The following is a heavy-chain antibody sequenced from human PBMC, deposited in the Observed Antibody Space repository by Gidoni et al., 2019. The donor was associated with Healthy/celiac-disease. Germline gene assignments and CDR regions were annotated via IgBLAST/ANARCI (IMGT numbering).Heavy chain of an antibody. V-gene: IGHV4-39*01. Sequence: QLQLQESGPGLVKPSETLSLTCTVSGGAISSSSYYWGWIRQPPGKGLEWIWGIYYSGGTYYNPSLKSRVTISVDTSKNQFSLKLSSVTAADTAVYYCAPYVDYGDYADWFDPWGQGTLVTVSS. CDR3: APYVDYGDYADWFDP. J-gene: IGHJ5*02. CDR2: IYYSGGT. CDR1: GGAISSSSYY. D-gene: IGHD4-17*01.